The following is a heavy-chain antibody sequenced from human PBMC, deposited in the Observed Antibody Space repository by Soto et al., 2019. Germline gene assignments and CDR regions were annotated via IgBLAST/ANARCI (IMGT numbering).Heavy chain of an antibody. CDR3: AKLARGGSSWSDY. J-gene: IGHJ4*02. V-gene: IGHV3-9*01. CDR2: INWDSGSI. D-gene: IGHD6-13*01. CDR1: GFTFDDYA. Sequence: EVRLVESGGGLVQPGRSLRLSCAVSGFTFDDYAMHWVRQAPGKGLEWVSGINWDSGSIGYADSVKGRFTISRDNAKNSLYLQMNSLRAEDTALYYCAKLARGGSSWSDYWGQGTLVTVSS.